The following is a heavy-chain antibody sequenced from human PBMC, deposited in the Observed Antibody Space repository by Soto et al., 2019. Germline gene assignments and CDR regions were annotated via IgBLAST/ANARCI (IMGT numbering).Heavy chain of an antibody. J-gene: IGHJ6*02. CDR3: ARPSNSQYATDV. V-gene: IGHV5-51*01. Sequence: GESLKISCKGSGYSFTNNWIGWVRQMPGKGLEWMGIIYPGDSDTRYSPSFQGQVTISADKSISTAYLQWSSLKASATPISYCARPSNSQYATDVWRQGTTVTVSS. D-gene: IGHD4-4*01. CDR1: GYSFTNNW. CDR2: IYPGDSDT.